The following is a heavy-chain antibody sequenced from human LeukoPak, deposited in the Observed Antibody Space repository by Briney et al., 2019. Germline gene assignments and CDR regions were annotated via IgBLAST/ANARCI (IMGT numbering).Heavy chain of an antibody. CDR3: ARGGLYDNRGTIDY. Sequence: GASVKVSCKASGYTFTDYYMHWVRQAPGQGLEWMGWINPNSGGTNYAHKFQGRASMTRDTSISTAYMELNWLTSDDTAVYYCARGGLYDNRGTIDYWGQGTLVTVSS. V-gene: IGHV1-2*02. CDR1: GYTFTDYY. D-gene: IGHD3-22*01. CDR2: INPNSGGT. J-gene: IGHJ4*02.